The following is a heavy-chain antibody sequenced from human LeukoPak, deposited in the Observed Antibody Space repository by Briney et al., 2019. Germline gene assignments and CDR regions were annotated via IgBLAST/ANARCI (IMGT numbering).Heavy chain of an antibody. CDR1: GFTFSKDW. Sequence: GGSLRLSCAASGFTFSKDWMLWVRQAPGKGLDGVSRSNTDGTVTTYADSVKGRFTGSRDNADNTMFLQMNSVREEDTAVYYCATKQWLAPPPDSWGQGTPVTVSS. J-gene: IGHJ4*02. V-gene: IGHV3-74*01. CDR2: SNTDGTVT. D-gene: IGHD6-19*01. CDR3: ATKQWLAPPPDS.